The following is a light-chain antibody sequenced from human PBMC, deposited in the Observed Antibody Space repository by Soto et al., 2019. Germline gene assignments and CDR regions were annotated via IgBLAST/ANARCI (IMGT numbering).Light chain of an antibody. CDR3: QQYNTWPFT. CDR1: QSVSSN. CDR2: GAS. V-gene: IGKV3-15*01. Sequence: EIVMTQSPATLSVSPGERATLSCRASQSVSSNLAWYQQKPGQAPRLLIYGASIRATGIPARFSGTGSGTEFALTISNLQSEDFAIYYCQQYNTWPFTFGGGTKVDNK. J-gene: IGKJ4*01.